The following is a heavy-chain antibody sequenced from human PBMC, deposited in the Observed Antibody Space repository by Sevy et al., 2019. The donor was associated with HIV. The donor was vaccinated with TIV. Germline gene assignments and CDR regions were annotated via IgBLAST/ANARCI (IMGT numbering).Heavy chain of an antibody. Sequence: GESLKISCAAFGFTFSSYGMHWVRQAPGKGLEWVALIWYDGSSKYYADSVKGRFTISRDNSKNTLYLQMNSLRAEDTAVYYCASGAYYYASRTENFDYWGQGTLVTVSS. J-gene: IGHJ4*02. V-gene: IGHV3-33*01. D-gene: IGHD3-10*01. CDR3: ASGAYYYASRTENFDY. CDR2: IWYDGSSK. CDR1: GFTFSSYG.